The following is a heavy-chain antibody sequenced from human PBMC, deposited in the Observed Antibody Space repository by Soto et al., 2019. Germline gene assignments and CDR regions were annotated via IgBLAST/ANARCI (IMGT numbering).Heavy chain of an antibody. CDR1: GGSITSTSYY. CDR3: ARASTTVTTLDY. D-gene: IGHD4-17*01. CDR2: IYFDGNT. V-gene: IGHV4-39*01. Sequence: SETLSLTCTVSGGSITSTSYYWGWIRQPPGKGLECVGNIYFDGNTYYNPSLKSRVTISMDTSKNQVSLKLSSVTAADTAVYYCARASTTVTTLDYWGQGTLVTVSS. J-gene: IGHJ4*02.